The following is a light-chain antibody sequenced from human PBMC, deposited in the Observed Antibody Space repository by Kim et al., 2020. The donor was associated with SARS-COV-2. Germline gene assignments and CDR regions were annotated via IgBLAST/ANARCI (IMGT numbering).Light chain of an antibody. Sequence: EIVLTQTPGTLSLSPGERATLSCRASQSVTSSYLAWYQQKPNQAPRLLIYGASNRATGIPDRFSGSGSETDFTLTISRLEPEDFAVYYCQHYRISPWTFGQGTKVDIK. CDR2: GAS. V-gene: IGKV3-20*01. CDR3: QHYRISPWT. J-gene: IGKJ1*01. CDR1: QSVTSSY.